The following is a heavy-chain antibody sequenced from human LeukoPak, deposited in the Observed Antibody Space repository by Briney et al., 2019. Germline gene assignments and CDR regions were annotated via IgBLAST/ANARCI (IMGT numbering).Heavy chain of an antibody. CDR2: INPNSGDT. J-gene: IGHJ4*02. D-gene: IGHD2-2*01. CDR1: GYTFTGYH. Sequence: ASVKVSCKASGYTFTGYHMHWVRQAPGQGLEWMGRINPNSGDTNYAQKFQGRVTMTRDTSISTAYMELSRLRFDDTAVYYCARDYCSSTSCLSDYWGQGTLVTVSS. V-gene: IGHV1-2*06. CDR3: ARDYCSSTSCLSDY.